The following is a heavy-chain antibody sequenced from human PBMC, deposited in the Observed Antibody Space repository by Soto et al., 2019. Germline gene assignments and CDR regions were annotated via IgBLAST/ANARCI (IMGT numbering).Heavy chain of an antibody. V-gene: IGHV5-51*01. Sequence: GESLKISCKGPGHLFNNHWIGWVRQTPGKGLEWMGLIFTRDSETKTSPSFQGHVSFSVDNSINTVYLQWTSLKTPDTGIYFCARGYFDSGHGYDLWGQGTLVTVSS. CDR1: GHLFNNHW. D-gene: IGHD3-10*01. CDR3: ARGYFDSGHGYDL. CDR2: IFTRDSET. J-gene: IGHJ5*02.